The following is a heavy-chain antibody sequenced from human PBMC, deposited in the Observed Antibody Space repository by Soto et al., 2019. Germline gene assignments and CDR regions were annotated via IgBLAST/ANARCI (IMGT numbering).Heavy chain of an antibody. Sequence: ASVKVSCKASGYTFTNYGFSWVRQAPGQGLEWMGWISGYNGNTNYAQKFQGRVTMTEETSTDTAYMELSSLRSDDTAVYYCATVEAINLGDYWGQGTLVTVSS. CDR3: ATVEAINLGDY. D-gene: IGHD7-27*01. J-gene: IGHJ4*02. CDR1: GYTFTNYG. V-gene: IGHV1-18*01. CDR2: ISGYNGNT.